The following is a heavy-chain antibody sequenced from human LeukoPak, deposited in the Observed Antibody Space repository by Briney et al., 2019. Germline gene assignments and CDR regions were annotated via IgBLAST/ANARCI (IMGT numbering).Heavy chain of an antibody. CDR1: GFTFSSYA. V-gene: IGHV3-23*01. J-gene: IGHJ4*02. CDR3: ARDLGGPSYYDSSGVLDY. CDR2: ISGSGGST. D-gene: IGHD3-22*01. Sequence: TGGSLRLSCAASGFTFSSYAMSWVRQAPGKGLEWVSAISGSGGSTYYADSVKGRFTISRDNSKNTLYLQMNSLRAEDTAVYYCARDLGGPSYYDSSGVLDYWGQGTLVTVSS.